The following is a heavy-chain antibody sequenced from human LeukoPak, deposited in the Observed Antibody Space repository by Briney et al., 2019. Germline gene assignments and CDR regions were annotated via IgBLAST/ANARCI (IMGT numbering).Heavy chain of an antibody. D-gene: IGHD3-10*01. V-gene: IGHV4-34*01. CDR1: GGSFSGYY. CDR3: ASVTYYYGSGNVYYFDY. CDR2: INHSGST. J-gene: IGHJ4*02. Sequence: PETLSLTCAVYGGSFSGYYWSWIRQPPGKGLEWIGEINHSGSTNYNPSLKSRVTISVDTSKNQFSLKLSSVTAADTAVYYCASVTYYYGSGNVYYFDYWGQGTLVTVSS.